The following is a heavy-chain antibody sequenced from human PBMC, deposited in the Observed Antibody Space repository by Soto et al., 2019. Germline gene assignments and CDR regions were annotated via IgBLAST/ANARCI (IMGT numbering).Heavy chain of an antibody. D-gene: IGHD3-22*01. CDR1: GYSFTSYW. CDR3: ASSTPYYYDSGAGDDAFDI. Sequence: PGESLKISCKGSGYSFTSYWIGWVRQMPGKGLEWMGIIYPGDSDTRYSPSFQGQVTISADKSISTAYLQWSSLKASDTAMYYCASSTPYYYDSGAGDDAFDIWGQGTMVTVSS. V-gene: IGHV5-51*01. J-gene: IGHJ3*02. CDR2: IYPGDSDT.